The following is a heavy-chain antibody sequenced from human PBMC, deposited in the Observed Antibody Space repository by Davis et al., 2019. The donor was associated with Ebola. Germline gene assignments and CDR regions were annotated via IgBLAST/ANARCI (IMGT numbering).Heavy chain of an antibody. CDR2: ISGTTGYT. D-gene: IGHD2-2*01. J-gene: IGHJ6*04. V-gene: IGHV3-21*01. Sequence: GGSLRLSCAASGFTFSRYAMTWVRQAPGKGLQWVSSISGTTGYTSYADSVKGRFTISRDHAKNTLFLQMNSLRAEDTAVYYCARDDHCSSTSCFMYYYYGMDVWGKGTTVTVSS. CDR3: ARDDHCSSTSCFMYYYYGMDV. CDR1: GFTFSRYA.